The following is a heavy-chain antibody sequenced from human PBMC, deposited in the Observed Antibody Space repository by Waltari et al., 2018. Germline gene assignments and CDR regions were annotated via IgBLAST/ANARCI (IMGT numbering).Heavy chain of an antibody. CDR3: AREGIQPEADDY. CDR1: GGTFSSYA. CDR2: VLTSVGTA. Sequence: QVQLVQSGAEVKKPGSSVKVSSKASGGTFSSYAISWVRQAPGQGCEWVGGVLTSVGTANNGQRFRGRVTITADESTSTAYMELTSVGSEDTAVYYCAREGIQPEADDYWGQGTLVTVSS. V-gene: IGHV1-69*13. J-gene: IGHJ4*02.